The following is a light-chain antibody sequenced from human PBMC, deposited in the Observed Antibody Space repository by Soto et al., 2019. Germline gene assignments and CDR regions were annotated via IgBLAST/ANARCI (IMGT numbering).Light chain of an antibody. CDR2: DAS. J-gene: IGKJ3*01. CDR3: QQRTNCPTWP. V-gene: IGKV3-11*01. CDR1: QSVSSY. Sequence: EIVMTQSTATLSVSPGERATLSCRASQSVSSYLAWYQQKPGQAPRLLIYDASNRATGIPARFSGSGSGTDFTLTISSLEPEDFAVHYCQQRTNCPTWPFGHGTNVDI.